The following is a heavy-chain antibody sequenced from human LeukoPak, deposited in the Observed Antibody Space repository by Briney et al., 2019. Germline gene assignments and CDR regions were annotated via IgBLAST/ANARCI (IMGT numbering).Heavy chain of an antibody. CDR1: GYTFTGYY. J-gene: IGHJ4*02. D-gene: IGHD1-1*01. Sequence: GASVKVSCKASGYTFTGYYMHWVRQAPGQGLEWMGWINPNSGGTNYAQKFQGRVTMTRDTSISTAYMELSRLRSDDTAVYYCARDPGNWNDQGPHLPFDYWGQGTLVTVSS. CDR3: ARDPGNWNDQGPHLPFDY. V-gene: IGHV1-2*02. CDR2: INPNSGGT.